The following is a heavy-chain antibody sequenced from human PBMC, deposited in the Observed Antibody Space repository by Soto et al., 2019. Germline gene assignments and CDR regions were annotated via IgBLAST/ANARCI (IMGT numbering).Heavy chain of an antibody. CDR1: GGSVSSGSYY. CDR3: ARAMTTETFDYYYGMDV. CDR2: IYYSGST. D-gene: IGHD4-17*01. V-gene: IGHV4-61*01. Sequence: SETLSLTRTVSGGSVSSGSYYWSWIRQPPGKGLEWIGYIYYSGSTNYNPSLKSRVTISVDTSKNQFSLKLSSVTAADTAVYYCARAMTTETFDYYYGMDVWGQGTTVTVSS. J-gene: IGHJ6*02.